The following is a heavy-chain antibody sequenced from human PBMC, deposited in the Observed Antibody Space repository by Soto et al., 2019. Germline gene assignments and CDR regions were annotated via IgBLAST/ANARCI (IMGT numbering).Heavy chain of an antibody. CDR2: ISAYNGNT. D-gene: IGHD2-2*01. Sequence: ASVKVSCKASGYTFTSYGISWVRQAPGQGLEWMGWISAYNGNTNYAQKLQGRVTMTTDTSTSTAYMELRSLRSDDTAVYYCSRMIVVVPAAMYWFDPWAQGTLVTVSS. CDR3: SRMIVVVPAAMYWFDP. V-gene: IGHV1-18*01. J-gene: IGHJ5*02. CDR1: GYTFTSYG.